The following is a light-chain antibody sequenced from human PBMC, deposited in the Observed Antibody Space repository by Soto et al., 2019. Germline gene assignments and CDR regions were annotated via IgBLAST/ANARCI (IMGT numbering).Light chain of an antibody. J-gene: IGKJ5*01. V-gene: IGKV1-5*01. CDR3: QQYNNWPIT. Sequence: GDRDPLTFRASQTISTWLAWYQQKPGKAPKLLIYAASSLQSGVPSRFSGSGSGTDFTLTISSLQPEDFEVYYCQQYNNWPITFGQGTRLEI. CDR2: AAS. CDR1: QTISTW.